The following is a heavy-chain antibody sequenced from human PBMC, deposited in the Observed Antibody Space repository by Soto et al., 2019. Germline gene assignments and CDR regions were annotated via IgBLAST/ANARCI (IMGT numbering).Heavy chain of an antibody. D-gene: IGHD6-13*01. V-gene: IGHV3-30*18. CDR1: GFTFRSHG. CDR3: AKDFGINWYHFDY. Sequence: PGESLKISCAASGFTFRSHGMHWVRQAPGKGLEWVSLISYEGGDKYYADSVKGRFTISRDNSKNMLYLQMNSLGAEDTAVYYCAKDFGINWYHFDYWGQGTLVTVSS. CDR2: ISYEGGDK. J-gene: IGHJ4*02.